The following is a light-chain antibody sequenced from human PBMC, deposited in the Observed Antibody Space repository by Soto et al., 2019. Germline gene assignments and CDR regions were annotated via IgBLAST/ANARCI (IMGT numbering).Light chain of an antibody. CDR1: QSVSSN. CDR2: GAS. CDR3: QQYNSYWT. V-gene: IGKV3-15*01. J-gene: IGKJ1*01. Sequence: EIVMTQYPATLSVSPGERATLSCRASQSVSSNLAWYQQKPGQAPRLLIYGASTRATGIPARFSGSGSGTEFTLTISSLQPDDFATYYCQQYNSYWTFGQGTKVDI.